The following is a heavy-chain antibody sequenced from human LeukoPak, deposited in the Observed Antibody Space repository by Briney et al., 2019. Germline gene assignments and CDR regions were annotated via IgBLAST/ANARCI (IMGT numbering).Heavy chain of an antibody. D-gene: IGHD1-26*01. CDR3: ARHALLVGATDVFDY. J-gene: IGHJ4*02. CDR1: GGSISSGDYY. Sequence: SQTLSLTCTVSGGSISSGDYYWGWIRQPPGKGLEWIGSIYHSGSTYYNPSLKSRVTISVDTSKNQFSLKLSSVTAADTAVYFCARHALLVGATDVFDYWGQGTLVTVSS. V-gene: IGHV4-39*01. CDR2: IYHSGST.